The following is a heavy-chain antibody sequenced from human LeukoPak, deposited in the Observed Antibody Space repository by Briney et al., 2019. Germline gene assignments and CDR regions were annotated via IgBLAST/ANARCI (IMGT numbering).Heavy chain of an antibody. Sequence: GGSLRLSCAASGFTFSDYYMDWVRQAPGKGLEWVGRSRDKANSYSTVYAAPVKGRFTVSRDDSKNSMYLQMNSLKTEDTAVYFCARRGFSDSRGFYPDFDYWGRGTLVTVSS. D-gene: IGHD3-22*01. CDR2: SRDKANSYST. CDR1: GFTFSDYY. V-gene: IGHV3-72*01. J-gene: IGHJ4*02. CDR3: ARRGFSDSRGFYPDFDY.